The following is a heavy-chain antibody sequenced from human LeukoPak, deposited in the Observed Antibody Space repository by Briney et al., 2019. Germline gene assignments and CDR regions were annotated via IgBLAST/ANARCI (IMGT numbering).Heavy chain of an antibody. J-gene: IGHJ4*02. Sequence: GGSLRLSCAASGFTFSSYSMNWVRQAPGKGLEWVSSISSSSSSYIYYADSVKGRFTISRDNAKNSLYLQMNSLRAEDTAVYYCASGKAEGVLLWFGEFFSLDYWGQGTLVTVSS. D-gene: IGHD3-10*01. CDR3: ASGKAEGVLLWFGEFFSLDY. CDR2: ISSSSSSYI. CDR1: GFTFSSYS. V-gene: IGHV3-21*01.